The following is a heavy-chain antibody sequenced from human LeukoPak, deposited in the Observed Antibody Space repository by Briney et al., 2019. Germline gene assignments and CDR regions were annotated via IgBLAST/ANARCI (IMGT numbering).Heavy chain of an antibody. V-gene: IGHV3-7*01. CDR3: ARRSGSYYYFDY. J-gene: IGHJ4*02. D-gene: IGHD1-26*01. Sequence: GSLRLSCAASGVTFSSYWMSWVRQAPGKGLEWVANIKQDGSEKYYVDSVKGRFTISRDNAKKSLYLQMNSLKAEDTAVYYCARRSGSYYYFDYWGQGTLVTVSS. CDR1: GVTFSSYW. CDR2: IKQDGSEK.